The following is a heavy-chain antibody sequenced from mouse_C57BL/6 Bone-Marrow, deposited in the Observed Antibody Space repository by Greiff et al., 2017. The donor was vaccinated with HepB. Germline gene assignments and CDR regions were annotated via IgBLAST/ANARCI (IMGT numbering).Heavy chain of an antibody. J-gene: IGHJ4*01. Sequence: QVQLKESGPELVKPGASVKISCKASGYTFTDYYINWVKQRPGQGLEWIGWIFPGSGSTYYNEKFKGKATLTVDKSSSTAYMLLSSLTSEDSAVYFWARSGYYGSSYAMDYWGQGTSVTVSS. CDR3: ARSGYYGSSYAMDY. V-gene: IGHV1-75*01. CDR2: IFPGSGST. D-gene: IGHD1-1*01. CDR1: GYTFTDYY.